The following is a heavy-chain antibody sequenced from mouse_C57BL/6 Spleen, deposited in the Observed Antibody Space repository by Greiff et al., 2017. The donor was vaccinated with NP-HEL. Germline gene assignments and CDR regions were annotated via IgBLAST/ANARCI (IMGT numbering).Heavy chain of an antibody. CDR3: ARRGGYGYGAMDY. V-gene: IGHV1-59*01. CDR2: IDPSDSYT. J-gene: IGHJ4*01. CDR1: GYTFTSYW. D-gene: IGHD2-2*01. Sequence: VQLQQPGAELVRPGTSVKLSCKASGYTFTSYWMHWVKQRPGQGLEWIGVIDPSDSYTNYNQKFKGKATLTVDTSSSTAYMQLSSLTSEDSAVYYCARRGGYGYGAMDYWGQGTSVTVSS.